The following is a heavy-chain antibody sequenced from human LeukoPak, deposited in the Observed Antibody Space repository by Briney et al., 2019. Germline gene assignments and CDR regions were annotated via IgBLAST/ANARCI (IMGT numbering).Heavy chain of an antibody. CDR3: ARGHYDYVWGSYPNPFFDY. Sequence: PSETLSLTCAVYGGSFSGYYWSWIRQPPGKGLEWIGKINHSGSTNYNPSLKSRVTISVDTSKNQFSLKLSSVTAADTAVYYCARGHYDYVWGSYPNPFFDYWGQGTLVTVSS. V-gene: IGHV4-34*01. CDR1: GGSFSGYY. D-gene: IGHD3-16*02. J-gene: IGHJ4*02. CDR2: INHSGST.